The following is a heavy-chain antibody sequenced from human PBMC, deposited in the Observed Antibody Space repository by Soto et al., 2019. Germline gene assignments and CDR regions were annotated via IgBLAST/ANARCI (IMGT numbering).Heavy chain of an antibody. V-gene: IGHV3-23*01. CDR1: GFTFSSYA. D-gene: IGHD4-17*01. J-gene: IGHJ6*03. CDR2: ISGSGGST. CDR3: AKAASNYGDYLDYYYYYMDV. Sequence: RGSLRLSCAASGFTFSSYAMSWVRQAPGKGLEWVSAISGSGGSTYYADSVKGRFTISRDNSKNTLYLQMNSLRAEDTAVYYCAKAASNYGDYLDYYYYYMDVWGKGTTVTVSS.